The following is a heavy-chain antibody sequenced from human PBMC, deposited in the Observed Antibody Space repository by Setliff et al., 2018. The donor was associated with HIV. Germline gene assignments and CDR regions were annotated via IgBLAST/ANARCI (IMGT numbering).Heavy chain of an antibody. CDR1: GFTFSSDE. V-gene: IGHV3-48*03. CDR3: ARDRLESLWLGDLNYMDV. D-gene: IGHD3-10*01. CDR2: ISTSGSMI. Sequence: GGSLRLSCAASGFTFSSDEMNWVRQAPGKGLEWLSYISTSGSMIYYTDSVKGRFTISRDNSKNTLYLQMNGLRAEDTAVYYCARDRLESLWLGDLNYMDVWGKGTTVTVSS. J-gene: IGHJ6*03.